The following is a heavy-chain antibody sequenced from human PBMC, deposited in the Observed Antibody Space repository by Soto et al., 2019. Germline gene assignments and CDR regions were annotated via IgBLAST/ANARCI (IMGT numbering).Heavy chain of an antibody. CDR2: ISSNSVTI. J-gene: IGHJ4*02. V-gene: IGHV3-48*02. CDR1: GFIFSKYS. CDR3: AREDILGTRSFDY. Sequence: GGSLRLSCGASGFIFSKYSMNWVRQAPGRGLEWLSYISSNSVTIYYADSVRGRFTIFRDNAKNSLYLQMNSLRDEDTAVYYCAREDILGTRSFDYWGQGALVTVSS. D-gene: IGHD1-26*01.